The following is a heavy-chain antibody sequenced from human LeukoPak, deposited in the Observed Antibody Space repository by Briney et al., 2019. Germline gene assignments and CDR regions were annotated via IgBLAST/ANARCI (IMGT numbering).Heavy chain of an antibody. Sequence: PGGSLRLSCAASGFMFNTFGMSWVRQAPGKGLEWVSAISGSGAKTFYADSVRGRFTISRDNSKSTLYLQLNSLRAEDTAIYYCAKDRSWGLDYWGQGTLVTVSS. CDR3: AKDRSWGLDY. CDR2: ISGSGAKT. V-gene: IGHV3-23*01. CDR1: GFMFNTFG. D-gene: IGHD3-10*01. J-gene: IGHJ4*02.